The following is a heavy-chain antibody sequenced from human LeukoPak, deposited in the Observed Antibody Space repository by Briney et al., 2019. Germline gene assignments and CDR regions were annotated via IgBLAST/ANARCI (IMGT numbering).Heavy chain of an antibody. Sequence: PGGSLRLSCAASGFTFSSDGMHWVRQAPGKGLEWVALISYDGSNKYYADSAKGRFTISRDNSKNTLYLQMNSLRAEDTAVYYCAKDQARTEYDFWSGYYSVLRLSYYYGMDVWGQGTTVTVSS. V-gene: IGHV3-30*18. CDR2: ISYDGSNK. CDR1: GFTFSSDG. J-gene: IGHJ6*02. D-gene: IGHD3-3*01. CDR3: AKDQARTEYDFWSGYYSVLRLSYYYGMDV.